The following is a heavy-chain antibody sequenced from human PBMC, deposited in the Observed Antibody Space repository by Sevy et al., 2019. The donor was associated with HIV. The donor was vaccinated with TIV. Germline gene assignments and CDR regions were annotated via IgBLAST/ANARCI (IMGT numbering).Heavy chain of an antibody. D-gene: IGHD2-21*01. CDR2: IYSSGST. CDR3: ASSHLAFCGGDCFSPYYFDS. J-gene: IGHJ4*02. CDR1: GGSISSYY. Sequence: SETLSLTCSVSGGSISSYYWNWIRQPPGKGLERIGYIYSSGSTNYNPSLKSRVTISGDMSTNQFSLKLRSVTAADTAVYYCASSHLAFCGGDCFSPYYFDSWGQGTLVTVSS. V-gene: IGHV4-59*01.